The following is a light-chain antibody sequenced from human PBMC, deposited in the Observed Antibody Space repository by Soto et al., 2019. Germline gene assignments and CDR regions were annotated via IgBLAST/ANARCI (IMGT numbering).Light chain of an antibody. CDR3: HQYGSSPWT. V-gene: IGKV3-20*01. CDR2: GAS. J-gene: IGKJ1*01. CDR1: QSVSSSY. Sequence: EIVLRQSPGTLSLSPGERATLSCRASQSVSSSYLAWYQQKPGQAPRLLIYGASSRATGIPDRFSGSGSGTDFTLTISRLEPEDFAVYYCHQYGSSPWTFGQGTKVDI.